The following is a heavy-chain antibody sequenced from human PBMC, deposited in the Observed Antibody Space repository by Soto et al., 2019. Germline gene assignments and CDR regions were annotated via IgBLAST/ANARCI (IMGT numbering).Heavy chain of an antibody. CDR2: INAGNGNT. V-gene: IGHV1-3*01. J-gene: IGHJ6*02. D-gene: IGHD6-6*01. Sequence: QVQLVQSGAEVKKPGASVKVSCKASGYTFTSYAMHWVRQAPGQRLEWMGWINAGNGNTKYSQEFQGRVTITRDTSASTAYMELSSLRSEDTAVYYCARDAAARYYYGMDVWGQGTTVTVSS. CDR3: ARDAAARYYYGMDV. CDR1: GYTFTSYA.